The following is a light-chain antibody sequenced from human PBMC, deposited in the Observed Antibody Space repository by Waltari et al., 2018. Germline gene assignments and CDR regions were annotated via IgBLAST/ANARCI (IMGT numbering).Light chain of an antibody. CDR2: SAS. CDR3: QQSYSTPL. CDR1: QKISTY. Sequence: DIQMTQSPSSLSASVGDRVTISCRASQKISTYLNWYQQKPGKAPKLLIYSASSLESGAPSRFSGSGSGTDFTLTISSLQREDFATYYCQQSYSTPLFGGGTKVEIK. J-gene: IGKJ4*01. V-gene: IGKV1-39*01.